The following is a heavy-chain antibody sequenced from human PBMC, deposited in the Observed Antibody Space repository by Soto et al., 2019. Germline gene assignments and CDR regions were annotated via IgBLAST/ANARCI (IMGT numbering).Heavy chain of an antibody. V-gene: IGHV3-33*01. Sequence: QVQLVASGGGVVQPGTSLRLSCEASGFTFSDHAMHWVRQAPGKGLEWVAVVWFDGGNKFYTDSVKGRFTISRDNSKHPLFLQMNSLRVVDTAVYYCARAPAGDYTLYHYYTMDVWVQATLVTVSS. D-gene: IGHD4-17*01. CDR3: ARAPAGDYTLYHYYTMDV. CDR2: VWFDGGNK. CDR1: GFTFSDHA. J-gene: IGHJ6*02.